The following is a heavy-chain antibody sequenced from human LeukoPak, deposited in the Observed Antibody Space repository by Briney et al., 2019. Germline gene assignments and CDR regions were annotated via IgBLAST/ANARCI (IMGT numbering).Heavy chain of an antibody. V-gene: IGHV3-23*01. Sequence: GGSLRLSCAASGFTLSSYAMSWVRQAPGKGLEWVSAVSGSGGSTYYADSVKGRFTISRDNSKNTLYLQMNSLRAEDTAVYYCAKDTGSGSYYYWGQGTLVTVSS. CDR2: VSGSGGST. J-gene: IGHJ4*02. CDR1: GFTLSSYA. D-gene: IGHD3-10*01. CDR3: AKDTGSGSYYY.